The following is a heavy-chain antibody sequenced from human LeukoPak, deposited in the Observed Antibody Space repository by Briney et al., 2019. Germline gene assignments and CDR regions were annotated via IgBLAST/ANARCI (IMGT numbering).Heavy chain of an antibody. Sequence: GGSLRLSCAASGFTFDDYAMPWVRQAPGKGLEWVSGISWNSGSIGYADSVKGRFTISRDNAKNSLYLQMNSLRAEDTALYYCAKDIRSSQDAFDIWGQGTMVTVSS. D-gene: IGHD2-15*01. V-gene: IGHV3-9*01. CDR2: ISWNSGSI. J-gene: IGHJ3*02. CDR3: AKDIRSSQDAFDI. CDR1: GFTFDDYA.